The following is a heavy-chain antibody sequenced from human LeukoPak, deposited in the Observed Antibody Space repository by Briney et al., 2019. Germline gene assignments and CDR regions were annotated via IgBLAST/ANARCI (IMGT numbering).Heavy chain of an antibody. D-gene: IGHD3-16*02. J-gene: IGHJ4*02. Sequence: GGSLRLSCAACGLTFNSYAMKGGRPAPGKGLEGVSSISCSDGSSHYADFVKSRFTISRDNNKNTLHLQMNSLGAEDTVVYYCAKSLGVGAYTRYKGFDQWGQGTLVTVSS. CDR3: AKSLGVGAYTRYKGFDQ. CDR1: GLTFNSYA. CDR2: ISCSDGSS. V-gene: IGHV3-23*01.